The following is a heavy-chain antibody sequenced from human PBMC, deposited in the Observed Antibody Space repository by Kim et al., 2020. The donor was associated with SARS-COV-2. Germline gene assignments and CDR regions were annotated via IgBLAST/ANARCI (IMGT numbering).Heavy chain of an antibody. CDR3: ARLSEPFNPVAERDY. Sequence: SETLSLTCTVSGGSISSSSYYWGWIRQPPGKGLEWIGSIYYSGSTYYNPSLKSRVTISVDTSKNQFSLKLSSVTAADTAVYYCARLSEPFNPVAERDYWG. J-gene: IGHJ4*01. V-gene: IGHV4-39*01. CDR2: IYYSGST. CDR1: GGSISSSSYY. D-gene: IGHD6-19*01.